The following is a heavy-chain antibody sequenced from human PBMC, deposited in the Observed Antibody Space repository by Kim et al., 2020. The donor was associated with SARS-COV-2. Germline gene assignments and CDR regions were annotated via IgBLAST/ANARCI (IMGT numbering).Heavy chain of an antibody. CDR3: AREYAAAGTHSFDY. D-gene: IGHD6-13*01. V-gene: IGHV1-69*01. Sequence: AQRFQGRVKITADESTSTAYMELSSLRSEDTAVYYCAREYAAAGTHSFDYWGQGTLVTVSS. J-gene: IGHJ4*02.